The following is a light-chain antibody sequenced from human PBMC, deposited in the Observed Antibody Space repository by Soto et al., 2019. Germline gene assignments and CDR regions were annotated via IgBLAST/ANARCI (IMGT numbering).Light chain of an antibody. CDR1: QSVSSNY. J-gene: IGKJ2*01. CDR2: GAS. V-gene: IGKV3-20*01. Sequence: ESVLTQSPGTLSLSPGERATLCCRAGQSVSSNYLAWYQQKPGQAPRLLIYGASTRATGIPDRFSGSGSGTEFTLTISRLEPEDYAVYYCQQYGSSPPRYTFGQGTKVDIK. CDR3: QQYGSSPPRYT.